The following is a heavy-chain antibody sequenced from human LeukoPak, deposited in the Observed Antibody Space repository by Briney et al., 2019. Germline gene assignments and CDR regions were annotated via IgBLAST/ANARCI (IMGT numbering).Heavy chain of an antibody. CDR2: INPDGSIR. V-gene: IGHV3-74*01. D-gene: IGHD1-26*01. CDR1: GFTFSTYW. CDR3: AREERVGGALQY. Sequence: GGSLRLSCAASGFTFSTYWMHWVRQAPGKGLAWVARINPDGSIRKYANSVQGRVTISRDTAKDTLFLQMNSLRAEDTAVYYCAREERVGGALQYWGQGTPVTVSS. J-gene: IGHJ4*02.